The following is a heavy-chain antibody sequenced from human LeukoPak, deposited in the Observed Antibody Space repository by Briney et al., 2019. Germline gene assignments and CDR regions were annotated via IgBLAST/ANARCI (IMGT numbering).Heavy chain of an antibody. CDR2: IIPIFGTA. CDR1: GGTFISYA. V-gene: IGHV1-69*05. CDR3: AREMTGTDGEYYFDY. J-gene: IGHJ4*02. D-gene: IGHD1-1*01. Sequence: SVKVSCKASGGTFISYAISWVRQAPGQGLEWMGGIIPIFGTANYAQKFQGRVTITTDESTSTAYMELSSLRSEDTAVYYCAREMTGTDGEYYFDYWGQGTLVTVSS.